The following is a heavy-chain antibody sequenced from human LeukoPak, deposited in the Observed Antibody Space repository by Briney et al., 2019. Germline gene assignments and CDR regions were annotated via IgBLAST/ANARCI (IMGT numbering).Heavy chain of an antibody. D-gene: IGHD6-13*01. CDR3: ARGRAAGYFDY. Sequence: KPSETLSLTCTVSGGSISSFYWSWVRGPPRKGLEGIGYIYYSGSTNYNPSLKSRVTISVDTSKNQFSLKLSSVTAADTAVYYCARGRAAGYFDYWGQGTLVTVSS. V-gene: IGHV4-59*01. CDR2: IYYSGST. CDR1: GGSISSFY. J-gene: IGHJ4*02.